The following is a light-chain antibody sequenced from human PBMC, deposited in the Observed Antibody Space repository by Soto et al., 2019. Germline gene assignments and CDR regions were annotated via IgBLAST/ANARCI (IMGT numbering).Light chain of an antibody. CDR1: SSDVGGYDY. CDR3: CSFAGLYTLVV. CDR2: DVT. J-gene: IGLJ2*01. Sequence: QSALTQPRSVSGSPGQSVTISCTGTSSDVGGYDYVSWYQHHTGKAPKLIIYDVTKQPSGVPDRFSGSKSGNTASLTISGLQAEDEADYHCCSFAGLYTLVVFGGGTKLTVL. V-gene: IGLV2-11*01.